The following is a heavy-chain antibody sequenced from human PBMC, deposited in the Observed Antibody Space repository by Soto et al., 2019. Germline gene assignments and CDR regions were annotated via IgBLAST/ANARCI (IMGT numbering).Heavy chain of an antibody. D-gene: IGHD6-6*01. J-gene: IGHJ3*02. Sequence: QVQLVQSGAEVKKPGASVKVSCKASGDTLINYGVSWVRLAPGQRLEWMGWISAYNGKTHHAQNFQGRVIMTIDMSTNVANMELRSLRPDDTAIYYCARLIVEAGLVPKGGLDIWGQGTKVTVSS. V-gene: IGHV1-18*01. CDR2: ISAYNGKT. CDR3: ARLIVEAGLVPKGGLDI. CDR1: GDTLINYG.